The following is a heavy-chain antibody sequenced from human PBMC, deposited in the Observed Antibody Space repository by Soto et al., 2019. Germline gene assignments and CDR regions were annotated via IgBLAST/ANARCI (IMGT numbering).Heavy chain of an antibody. J-gene: IGHJ4*02. D-gene: IGHD2-2*01. CDR1: GFTFSSSA. V-gene: IGHV3-23*01. CDR2: ISGSGGST. CDR3: ASSGIVGVPAAGPGGD. Sequence: PGESLKISCAASGFTFSSSAMTWVRQAPGKGLEWVSAISGSGGSTYYADSVKGRFTISRDNSKNTLNLQMNSLRAEDTAVYYCASSGIVGVPAAGPGGDWGQGTLVTVSS.